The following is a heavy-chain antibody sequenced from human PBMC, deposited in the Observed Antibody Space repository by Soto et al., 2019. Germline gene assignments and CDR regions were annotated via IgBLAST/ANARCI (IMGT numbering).Heavy chain of an antibody. CDR2: IWFDGSNK. J-gene: IGHJ2*01. CDR1: GFTFSSTG. D-gene: IGHD6-19*01. V-gene: IGHV3-33*01. Sequence: QMQLVESGGGVVQPGRSLRLSCAASGFTFSSTGMHWVRQAPGKGLEWVAVIWFDGSNKHYADSVKSRSTISRANSKNTLYLERNSLRDEDTAVYYRAREVAVAVAGWHFEVWGRGTLVTVSS. CDR3: AREVAVAVAGWHFEV.